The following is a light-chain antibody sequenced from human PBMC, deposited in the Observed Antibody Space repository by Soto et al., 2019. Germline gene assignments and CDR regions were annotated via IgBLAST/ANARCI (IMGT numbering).Light chain of an antibody. CDR2: EGS. Sequence: QSALTQPASVSGSPGQSITISCTGTSSDVGSYNLVSWYQHHPGKAPKLMIYEGSKRPSGVSNRFSGSKSGNTASLTISGLQAEDEADYYCCSYAGSTVFGGGTKVPVL. V-gene: IGLV2-23*01. CDR3: CSYAGSTV. CDR1: SSDVGSYNL. J-gene: IGLJ2*01.